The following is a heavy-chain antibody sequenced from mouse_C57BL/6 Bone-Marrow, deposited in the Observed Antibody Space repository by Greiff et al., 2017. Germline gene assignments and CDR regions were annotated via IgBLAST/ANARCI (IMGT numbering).Heavy chain of an antibody. CDR2: IHPNSGST. V-gene: IGHV1-64*01. CDR1: GYTFTSYW. CDR3: AGGPYYYGPFDY. J-gene: IGHJ2*01. Sequence: QVQLQQPGAELVKPGASVQLSCKASGYTFTSYWMHWVKQRPGQGLEWIGMIHPNSGSTNYNEKFKSKATLTVDKSSSTAYMQLSSLTSEDSAVYYCAGGPYYYGPFDYWGQGTTRTVSS. D-gene: IGHD1-1*01.